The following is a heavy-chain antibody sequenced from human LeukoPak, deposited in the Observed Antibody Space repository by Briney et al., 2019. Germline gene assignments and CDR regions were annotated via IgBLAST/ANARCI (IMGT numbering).Heavy chain of an antibody. CDR2: ISSSGSTI. D-gene: IGHD2-15*01. CDR3: ARDRSAGREGGGMDV. CDR1: GFTYSSYE. Sequence: GGSLRLSCAASGFTYSSYEMNWVRQVPGKGLEWVLYISSSGSTIYYADSVKGRFTISRDNVKNSLYLQMNSLRAEDTAVYYCARDRSAGREGGGMDVWGKGTTVTASS. V-gene: IGHV3-48*03. J-gene: IGHJ6*04.